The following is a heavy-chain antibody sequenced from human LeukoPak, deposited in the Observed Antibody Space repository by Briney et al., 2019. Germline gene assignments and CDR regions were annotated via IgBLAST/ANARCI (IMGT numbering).Heavy chain of an antibody. CDR1: GFTVSSNY. CDR3: ARTQQLVRSLDY. CDR2: IYSGGST. J-gene: IGHJ4*02. V-gene: IGHV3-53*01. Sequence: GGSLRLSCAASGFTVSSNYMSWVRQAPGKGLEWFSVIYSGGSTYYADSVKGRFTISRDNSKNTLYLQMNSLRAEDTAVYYCARTQQLVRSLDYWGQGTLVTVSS. D-gene: IGHD6-13*01.